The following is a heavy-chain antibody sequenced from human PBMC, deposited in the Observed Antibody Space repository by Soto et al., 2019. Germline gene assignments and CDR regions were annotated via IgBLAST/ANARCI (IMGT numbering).Heavy chain of an antibody. CDR3: ARGESITMVRGVIIRGGMDV. J-gene: IGHJ6*02. CDR1: GGSISSGGYY. CDR2: IYYSGST. V-gene: IGHV4-31*03. D-gene: IGHD3-10*01. Sequence: PSETLSLTCTVSGGSISSGGYYWSWIRQHPGKGLEWTGYIYYSGSTYYNPSLKSRVTISVDTSKNQFSLKLSSVTAADTAVYYCARGESITMVRGVIIRGGMDVWGQGTTVTVSS.